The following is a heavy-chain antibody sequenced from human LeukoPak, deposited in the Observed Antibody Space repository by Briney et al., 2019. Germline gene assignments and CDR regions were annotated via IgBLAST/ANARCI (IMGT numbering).Heavy chain of an antibody. D-gene: IGHD1-26*01. CDR2: IVPIFATP. J-gene: IGHJ5*02. CDR1: GGTFSSSS. CDR3: ARGPYGWYYFDT. Sequence: SVKVSCKASGGTFSSSSISCVRQAPGQGLEWMGRIVPIFATPNYAQKFQGRVTITTDESTNTAYMELTSLRSDDTAVYYCARGPYGWYYFDTWGQGTLVTVSS. V-gene: IGHV1-69*05.